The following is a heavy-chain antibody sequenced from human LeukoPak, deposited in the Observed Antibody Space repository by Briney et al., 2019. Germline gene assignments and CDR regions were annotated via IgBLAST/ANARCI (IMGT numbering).Heavy chain of an antibody. Sequence: GGSLRLSCAASGFTFDDYAMYWVRQAPGKGLEWVSGISWNSGSIGYADSVKGRFTISRDNAKNSLYLQMNSLRAEDTALYYCAKDINPRYYSPFDYWGQGTLVTVSS. V-gene: IGHV3-9*01. CDR1: GFTFDDYA. CDR3: AKDINPRYYSPFDY. D-gene: IGHD3-10*01. J-gene: IGHJ4*02. CDR2: ISWNSGSI.